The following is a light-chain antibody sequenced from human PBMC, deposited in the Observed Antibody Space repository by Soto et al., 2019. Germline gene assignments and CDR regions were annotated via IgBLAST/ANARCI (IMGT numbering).Light chain of an antibody. Sequence: DIVMTQSPLSLPVTPGEPASISCRSSQSLLHSNGYNYLDWYLQKPGQSPQLLIYLGSNRASGVPDRFSGSGSGTDFTLKISRVEAEDVGVYYCMQALQPLLLTFGGGTKVEIK. CDR3: MQALQPLLLT. CDR1: QSLLHSNGYNY. V-gene: IGKV2-28*01. CDR2: LGS. J-gene: IGKJ4*01.